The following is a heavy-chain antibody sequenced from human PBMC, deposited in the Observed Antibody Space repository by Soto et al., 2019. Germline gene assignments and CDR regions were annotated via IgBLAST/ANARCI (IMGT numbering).Heavy chain of an antibody. CDR1: GYTFTSYG. J-gene: IGHJ5*02. Sequence: QVQLVQSGAEVKKPGASVKVACKASGYTFTSYGISWVRQAPGQGLEWMGWISAYNGNTNYAQKLQGRVTMTTDTSTSTACMELRSLRSDDTAVYYCARDGGYSYGFHWFDPWGQGTLVTVSS. V-gene: IGHV1-18*01. CDR2: ISAYNGNT. CDR3: ARDGGYSYGFHWFDP. D-gene: IGHD5-18*01.